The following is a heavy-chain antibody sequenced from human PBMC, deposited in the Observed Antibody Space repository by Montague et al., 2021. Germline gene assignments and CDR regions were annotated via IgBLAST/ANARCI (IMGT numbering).Heavy chain of an antibody. CDR3: ARGGLRNYYYYMDV. CDR1: GFTFSTSW. Sequence: SLRLSCAASGFTFSTSWMSWVRQAPGNGLEWVAHIRDDGGATYHVDSVKGRFTISRDNAKDTLHLQMNSLRAEDTAAYYCARGGLRNYYYYMDVWGKGTTVTVSS. D-gene: IGHD3-16*01. V-gene: IGHV3-7*01. CDR2: IRDDGGAT. J-gene: IGHJ6*03.